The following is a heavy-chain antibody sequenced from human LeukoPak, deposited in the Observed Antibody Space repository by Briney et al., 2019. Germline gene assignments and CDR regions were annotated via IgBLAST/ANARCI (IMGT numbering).Heavy chain of an antibody. CDR2: MNPNSGTI. J-gene: IGHJ4*02. CDR3: ARRYCSGGSCYPHFDF. D-gene: IGHD2-15*01. V-gene: IGHV1-8*03. Sequence: GASVKVSCKASGYTFTNYDINWLRQATGQSLEWMGYMNPNSGTIGYAQKFQGRVTVTRNTSISTVYMELSSLRSDDTAIYYCARRYCSGGSCYPHFDFWGQGTLVTVSS. CDR1: GYTFTNYD.